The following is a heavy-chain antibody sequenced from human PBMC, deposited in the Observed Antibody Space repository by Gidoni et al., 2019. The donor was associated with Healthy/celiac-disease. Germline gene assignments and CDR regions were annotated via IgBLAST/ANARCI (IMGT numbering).Heavy chain of an antibody. D-gene: IGHD3-3*01. V-gene: IGHV3-7*01. CDR3: ASTSTYYDFWSGYSSKYYFDY. J-gene: IGHJ4*02. CDR2: IKQDGSEK. CDR1: GFTFSSYW. Sequence: EVQLVESGGGLVQPGGSLRLSCAASGFTFSSYWMSWVRQAPGKGLEWVANIKQDGSEKYYLDSVKGRFTISRDNAKNSLYLQMNSLRAEDTAVYYCASTSTYYDFWSGYSSKYYFDYWGQGTLVTVSS.